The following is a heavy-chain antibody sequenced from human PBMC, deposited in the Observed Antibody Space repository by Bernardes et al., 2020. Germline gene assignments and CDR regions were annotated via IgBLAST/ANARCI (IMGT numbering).Heavy chain of an antibody. CDR3: ARGRPLYYDYIWGSYRQRSDYFDY. D-gene: IGHD3-16*02. J-gene: IGHJ4*02. Sequence: SETLSLTCAVYGGSFSGSYWSWIRQPPGPGLAWIGEINHSGSTHYNPSLKSRVTISVDTSKNQFSLKLSSVTAADTAVYYCARGRPLYYDYIWGSYRQRSDYFDYWGQGTLVTVSS. V-gene: IGHV4-34*01. CDR2: INHSGST. CDR1: GGSFSGSY.